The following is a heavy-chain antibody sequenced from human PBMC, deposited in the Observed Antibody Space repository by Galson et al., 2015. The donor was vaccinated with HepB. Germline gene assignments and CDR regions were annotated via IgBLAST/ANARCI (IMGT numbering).Heavy chain of an antibody. CDR1: GFTFNNFA. CDR2: ISGNGDNT. CDR3: ARAGIRDVVPTARFSPAPDF. D-gene: IGHD3-3*01. J-gene: IGHJ4*02. Sequence: SLRLSCAASGFTFNNFAMSWVRQAPGKGLEWVSAISGNGDNTYYADSVRGRFTISRDTSRNTLYLQMRSLRADDTALYYWARAGIRDVVPTARFSPAPDFWGQGTLVTVSS. V-gene: IGHV3-23*01.